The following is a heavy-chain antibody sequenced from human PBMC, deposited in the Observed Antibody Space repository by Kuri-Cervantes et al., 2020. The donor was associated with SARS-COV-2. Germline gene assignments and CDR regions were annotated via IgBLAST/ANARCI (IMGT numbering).Heavy chain of an antibody. V-gene: IGHV1-2*02. J-gene: IGHJ3*02. CDR1: GYTFTGYY. CDR2: INPNSGGT. Sequence: GGSLRLSCKASGYTFTGYYMHWVRQAPGQGLEWMGWINPNSGGTNYAQKFQGRVTMTRDTSISTAYMELSRLRSDDTAVYYCARDRDDAFDIWGQGTMVTVSS. CDR3: ARDRDDAFDI.